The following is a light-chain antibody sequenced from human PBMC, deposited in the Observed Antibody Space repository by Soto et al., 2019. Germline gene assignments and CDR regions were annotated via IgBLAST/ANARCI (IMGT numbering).Light chain of an antibody. CDR3: VAWDGDRRAWV. CDR1: KSNIGSSI. V-gene: IGLV1-47*01. Sequence: QSVLTQPPSLSGTPGQTVTISCFGGKSNIGSSIVHWYQQFPGTAPKHIIYMNNQRPSGVPARFSAAKSGTSASLVSSGLRSDEEADYYRVAWDGDRRAWVFGGGTKLTVL. CDR2: MNN. J-gene: IGLJ3*02.